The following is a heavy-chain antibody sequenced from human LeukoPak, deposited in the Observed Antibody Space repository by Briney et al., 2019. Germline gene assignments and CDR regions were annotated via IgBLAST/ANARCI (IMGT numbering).Heavy chain of an antibody. J-gene: IGHJ4*02. CDR3: ARGKYSSSWSFFES. Sequence: SETLSLTCTVSGASISSFYWSWIRQPPGNGLEWIGYISYSGSTNCNPSLKSRVTISVDTSKSQLSLKLNSVTAADTAVYFCARGKYSSSWSFFESWGQGTLVTVSS. CDR1: GASISSFY. CDR2: ISYSGST. V-gene: IGHV4-59*01. D-gene: IGHD6-13*01.